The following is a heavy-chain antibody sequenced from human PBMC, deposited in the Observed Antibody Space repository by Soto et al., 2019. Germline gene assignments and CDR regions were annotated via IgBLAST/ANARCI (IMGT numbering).Heavy chain of an antibody. D-gene: IGHD3-22*01. Sequence: SVKVSCKASGGTFSSYAISWVRQAPGQGLEWMGGIIPIFGTANYAQKFQGRVAITADESTSTAYMELSSLRSEDTAVYYCARSTYYYDSSGYYYSLRYYGMDVWGQGTTVTVSS. V-gene: IGHV1-69*13. CDR1: GGTFSSYA. J-gene: IGHJ6*02. CDR2: IIPIFGTA. CDR3: ARSTYYYDSSGYYYSLRYYGMDV.